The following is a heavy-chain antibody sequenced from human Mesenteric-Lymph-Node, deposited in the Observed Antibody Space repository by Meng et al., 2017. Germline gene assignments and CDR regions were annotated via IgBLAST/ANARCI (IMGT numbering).Heavy chain of an antibody. CDR2: IYHSGST. D-gene: IGHD5-12*01. CDR1: GCFISGCYW. V-gene: IGHV4-4*02. CDR3: ARDLREGYIPRVYYFDY. Sequence: LESSGTLSASLAVSGCFISGCYWLSWGRPPPGKGLEWIGEIYHSGSTNYNPSLKSRVTISVDKSKNQFSLKPSSVTAADTAVYYCARDLREGYIPRVYYFDYWGQGTLVTVSS. J-gene: IGHJ4*02.